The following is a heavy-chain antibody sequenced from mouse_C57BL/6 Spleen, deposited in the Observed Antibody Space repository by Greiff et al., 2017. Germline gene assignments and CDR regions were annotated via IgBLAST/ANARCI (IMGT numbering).Heavy chain of an antibody. V-gene: IGHV1-80*01. CDR1: GYAFSSYW. J-gene: IGHJ2*01. CDR2: IYPGDGDT. CDR3: ARDDYDKGDFDY. Sequence: VQLQQSGAELVKPGASVKISCKASGYAFSSYWMNWVKQRPGKGLEWIGQIYPGDGDTNYNGKFKGKATLNANKSSSTAYMQLSSLISGDSAVYFCARDDYDKGDFDYWGQGTTLTVSS. D-gene: IGHD2-4*01.